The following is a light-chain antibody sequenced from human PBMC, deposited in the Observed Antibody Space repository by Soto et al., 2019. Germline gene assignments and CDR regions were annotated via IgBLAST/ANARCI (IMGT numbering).Light chain of an antibody. J-gene: IGKJ1*01. CDR2: DAS. Sequence: DIQMTQSPSTLSASVGDRVTITCRASQSISAWLGWYQQKAGRAPKLLIYDASSLESGVPSRFSGSAAGTDFTLSISSLQPDDFATYYCHQYNSYFQTFGQGTKVDIK. CDR3: HQYNSYFQT. CDR1: QSISAW. V-gene: IGKV1-5*01.